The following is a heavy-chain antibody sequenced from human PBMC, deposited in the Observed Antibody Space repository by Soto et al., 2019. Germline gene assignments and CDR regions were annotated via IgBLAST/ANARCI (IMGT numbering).Heavy chain of an antibody. Sequence: GGSLRLSCAASGFTFDDYAMHWVRQAPGKGLEWVSGISWNSGSIGYADSVKGRFTISRDNAKNSLYLQMNSLRAEDTALYYCAKDDLNIAVAGTSQFDYWGQGTLVTVSS. CDR1: GFTFDDYA. D-gene: IGHD6-19*01. CDR2: ISWNSGSI. J-gene: IGHJ4*02. CDR3: AKDDLNIAVAGTSQFDY. V-gene: IGHV3-9*01.